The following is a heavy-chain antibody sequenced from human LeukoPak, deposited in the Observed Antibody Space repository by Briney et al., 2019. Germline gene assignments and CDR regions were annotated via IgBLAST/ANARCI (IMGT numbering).Heavy chain of an antibody. D-gene: IGHD2-8*01. CDR2: ISGSGGST. V-gene: IGHV3-23*01. Sequence: PGGSLRLSCAASGFTFSSYAMSWVRQAPGKGLEWVSAISGSGGSTYYADSVKGRSTISRDNSKNTLYLQMNSLRAEDTAVYYCAKKGPHCTNGVCYTKYYFDYWGQGTLVTVSS. J-gene: IGHJ4*02. CDR3: AKKGPHCTNGVCYTKYYFDY. CDR1: GFTFSSYA.